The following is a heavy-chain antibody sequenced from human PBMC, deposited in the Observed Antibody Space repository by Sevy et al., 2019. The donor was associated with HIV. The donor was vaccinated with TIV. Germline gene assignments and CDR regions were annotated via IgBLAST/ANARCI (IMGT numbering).Heavy chain of an antibody. Sequence: SETLSLTCTVSGGSISSGSFYWSWIRQHPGKGLEWIGYIYYTGRTYYKSSLKSRVTISVDTSKNQFSLQLNSVTAADTAVYYCARDRLGEYSNKPEYYFDYWGQGTLVTVSS. CDR1: GGSISSGSFY. CDR3: ARDRLGEYSNKPEYYFDY. CDR2: IYYTGRT. D-gene: IGHD4-4*01. J-gene: IGHJ4*02. V-gene: IGHV4-31*03.